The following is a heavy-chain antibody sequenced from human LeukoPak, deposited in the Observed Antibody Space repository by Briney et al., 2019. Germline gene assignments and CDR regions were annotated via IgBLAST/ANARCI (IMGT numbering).Heavy chain of an antibody. J-gene: IGHJ4*02. CDR3: ARRRQSLGGYYFDY. CDR2: VYYSGNT. D-gene: IGHD6-19*01. CDR1: GGSMSSYF. Sequence: SETLSLTCTVSGGSMSSYFWTWIRQPPGKGLEWIGYVYYSGNTNYNPSLKSRVTISVDTSKNQFSLKLTSVTAADTAVYYCARRRQSLGGYYFDYWGQGTLVTVSS. V-gene: IGHV4-59*08.